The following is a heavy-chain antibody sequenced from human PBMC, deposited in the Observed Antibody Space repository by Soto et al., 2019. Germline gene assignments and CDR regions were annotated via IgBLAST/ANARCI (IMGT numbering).Heavy chain of an antibody. D-gene: IGHD2-21*01. V-gene: IGHV3-53*02. CDR3: ASKPPSAIQGWAFGMDV. J-gene: IGHJ6*02. CDR2: TCSGGNT. CDR1: GFSISSNY. Sequence: ELQLVETGGGLIQTGGSLRLSCAASGFSISSNYIAWVRQPPGKGLEWVSTTCSGGNTKYAASGKGRCSISRDNYKHTLYLKMDNLRVEDTAVYSCASKPPSAIQGWAFGMDVWGQGTTVSVSS.